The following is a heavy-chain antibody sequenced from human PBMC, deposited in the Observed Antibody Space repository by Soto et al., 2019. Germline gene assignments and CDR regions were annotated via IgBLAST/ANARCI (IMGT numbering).Heavy chain of an antibody. D-gene: IGHD1-26*01. CDR1: GYSFTSYW. CDR3: ARHREWVLNYYYNGMDV. V-gene: IGHV5-10-1*01. CDR2: IDPSDSYT. J-gene: IGHJ6*04. Sequence: GESLKISCKGSGYSFTSYWISWVRQMPGKGLEWMGRIDPSDSYTNYSPSFQGHVTISADKSISTAYLQWSSLKASDTAMYYCARHREWVLNYYYNGMDVWDKAPTLTVS.